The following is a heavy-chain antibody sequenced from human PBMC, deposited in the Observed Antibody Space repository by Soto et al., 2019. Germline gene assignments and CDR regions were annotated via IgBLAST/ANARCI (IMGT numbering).Heavy chain of an antibody. CDR2: IYHSGST. CDR3: ARGKAFDT. CDR1: GGSISSGGYS. Sequence: SETLSLTCAVSGGSISSGGYSWSWIRQPPGKGLEWIGYIYHSGSTYYNPSLKSRVTISVDRSKNQFSLKLSSVTAADTSVYYCARGKAFDTRSQATIVTVAS. V-gene: IGHV4-30-2*01. J-gene: IGHJ3*02.